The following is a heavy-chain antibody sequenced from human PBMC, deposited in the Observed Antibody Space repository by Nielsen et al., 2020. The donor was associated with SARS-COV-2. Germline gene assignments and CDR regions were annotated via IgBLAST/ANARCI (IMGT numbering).Heavy chain of an antibody. Sequence: GGSLRLSCAASGFTFSSYWMSWVRQAPGKGLEWVANIKQDGSEKYYVDSVKGRFTISRDNAKNSLYLQMNSLRAEDTAVYYRARDRSYGDFHYYYYMDVWGKGTTVTVSS. CDR1: GFTFSSYW. J-gene: IGHJ6*03. V-gene: IGHV3-7*03. D-gene: IGHD4-17*01. CDR2: IKQDGSEK. CDR3: ARDRSYGDFHYYYYMDV.